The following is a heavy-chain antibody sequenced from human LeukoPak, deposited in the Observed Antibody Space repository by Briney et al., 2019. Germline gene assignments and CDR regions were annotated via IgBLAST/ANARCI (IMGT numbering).Heavy chain of an antibody. CDR2: INSGGYTI. D-gene: IGHD6-19*01. CDR3: ARASGQWLVSYGMDV. V-gene: IGHV3-48*01. Sequence: LSGGSLRLSCAASGFTFSSYSMHWVRQAPGKGLEWVSYINSGGYTIYYADSVKGRFTISRENAKNSLYLQMNSLRAGDTAVYYCARASGQWLVSYGMDVWGQGTTVTVSS. J-gene: IGHJ6*02. CDR1: GFTFSSYS.